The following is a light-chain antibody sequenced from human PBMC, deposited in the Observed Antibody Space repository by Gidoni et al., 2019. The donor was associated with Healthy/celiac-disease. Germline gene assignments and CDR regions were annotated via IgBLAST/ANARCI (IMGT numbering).Light chain of an antibody. J-gene: IGKJ1*01. CDR1: QSISSW. CDR3: QQYNSYSRT. CDR2: KAS. V-gene: IGKV1-5*03. Sequence: DIQMTQSPSTLSASVGDRVTITCRASQSISSWLAWYQQKPGKVPKLLIYKASSLESGFPSRFSGSGSGTEFTLTISSLQPDDFATYYCQQYNSYSRTFGQGTKVEIK.